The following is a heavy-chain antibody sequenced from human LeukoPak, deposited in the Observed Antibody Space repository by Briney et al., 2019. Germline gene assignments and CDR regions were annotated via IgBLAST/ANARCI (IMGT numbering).Heavy chain of an antibody. J-gene: IGHJ4*02. Sequence: GGSLRLSCAASGFTSSSYAMHWVRQAPGKGLEWVAVISYDGSNKYYADSVKGRFTISRDNSKNTLYLQMNGLRAEDTAVYYCARVCVVVIAIRARGGQGTLVTVSS. CDR2: ISYDGSNK. V-gene: IGHV3-30-3*01. D-gene: IGHD2-21*01. CDR3: ARVCVVVIAIRAR. CDR1: GFTSSSYA.